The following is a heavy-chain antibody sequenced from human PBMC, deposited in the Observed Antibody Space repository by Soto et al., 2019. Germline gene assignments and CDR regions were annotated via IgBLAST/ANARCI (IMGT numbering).Heavy chain of an antibody. J-gene: IGHJ2*01. D-gene: IGHD3-22*01. V-gene: IGHV1-18*01. Sequence: GASVKVPCNASGYTFTSYGIIWVRQAPGQGLEWMGWIRAYNGNTNYAQKLQGRVTMTTDTSTSTAYMELRSLRSDDTAVYYCARVGVPYYYDSSGYYRGRGRLDWYFDLWGRGTLVTVPQ. CDR1: GYTFTSYG. CDR2: IRAYNGNT. CDR3: ARVGVPYYYDSSGYYRGRGRLDWYFDL.